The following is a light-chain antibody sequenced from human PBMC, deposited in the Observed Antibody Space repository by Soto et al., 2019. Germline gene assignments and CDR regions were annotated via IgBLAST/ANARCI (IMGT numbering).Light chain of an antibody. CDR2: SAS. J-gene: IGKJ1*01. Sequence: EIVLTQSPGTLSLSPGERGTRXXRASQNLGTLYLAWFQQKSGQAPRXXIYSASRRATGIPDRFTGSGSGTDFTLTINRVEPEDFAVYFCQQYAGSPRTFGQGTKVDIK. V-gene: IGKV3-20*01. CDR1: QNLGTLY. CDR3: QQYAGSPRT.